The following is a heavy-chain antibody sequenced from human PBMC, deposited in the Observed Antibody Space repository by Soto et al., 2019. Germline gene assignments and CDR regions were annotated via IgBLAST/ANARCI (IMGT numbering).Heavy chain of an antibody. D-gene: IGHD4-17*01. CDR3: AREATVASYFDY. CDR1: GGSVSSGSYY. CDR2: IYYSGST. Sequence: SETLSLTCTVSGGSVSSGSYYWSWIRQPPGKGLEWIGYIYYSGSTNYNPSLKSRVTISVDTSKNQFSLKLSSVTAADTAVYYCAREATVASYFDYWGQGTLVTVPS. J-gene: IGHJ4*02. V-gene: IGHV4-61*01.